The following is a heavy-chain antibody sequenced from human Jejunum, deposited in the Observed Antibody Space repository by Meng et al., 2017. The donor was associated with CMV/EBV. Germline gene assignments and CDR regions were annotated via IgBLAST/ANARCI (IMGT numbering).Heavy chain of an antibody. V-gene: IGHV1-2*06. Sequence: ASGYPFTGYSIRWVRPAPGQGLEWMGRVAPTNGGTHYAQTFQGRVTMTTDTSISTAYMELRRLRSDDTAMYYCTRSYYYDRNGYFYYWGQGTLVPSPQ. CDR1: GYPFTGYS. D-gene: IGHD3-22*01. J-gene: IGHJ4*02. CDR2: VAPTNGGT. CDR3: TRSYYYDRNGYFYY.